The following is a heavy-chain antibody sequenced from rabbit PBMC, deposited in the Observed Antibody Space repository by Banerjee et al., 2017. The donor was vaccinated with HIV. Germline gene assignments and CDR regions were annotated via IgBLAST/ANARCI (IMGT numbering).Heavy chain of an antibody. CDR2: IGAGSGSA. CDR3: TRWAYAGGSSDL. Sequence: QEQLVESGGDLVKPGASLTLTCTASGFDFSDAYWICWARQAPGKGLEWIGCIGAGSGSAYYATWAKGRFTISKTSSTTVTLQMTSLTAADTATYFCTRWAYAGGSSDLWGPGTLVTVS. V-gene: IGHV1S45*01. D-gene: IGHD8-1*01. J-gene: IGHJ4*01. CDR1: GFDFSDAYW.